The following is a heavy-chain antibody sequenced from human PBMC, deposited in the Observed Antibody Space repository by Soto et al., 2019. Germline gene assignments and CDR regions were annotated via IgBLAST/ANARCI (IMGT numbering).Heavy chain of an antibody. CDR2: INSDGSST. CDR1: GFTFSSYW. V-gene: IGHV3-74*01. J-gene: IGHJ6*02. D-gene: IGHD3-10*01. CDR3: ARDEVLYGSGVGDYYYYGMDV. Sequence: GSLRLSCAASGFTFSSYWMHWVRQAPGKGLVWVSRINSDGSSTSYADSVKGRFTISRDNAKNTLYLQMNSLRAEDTAVYYCARDEVLYGSGVGDYYYYGMDVWGQGTTVTVSS.